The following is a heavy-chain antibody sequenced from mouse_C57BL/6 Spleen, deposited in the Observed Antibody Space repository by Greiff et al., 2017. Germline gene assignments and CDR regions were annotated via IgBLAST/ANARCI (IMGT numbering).Heavy chain of an antibody. Sequence: EVHLVESGGGLVQPGGSLKLSCAASGFTFSDYYMYWVRQTPEKRLEWVAYISNGGGSTYYPDTVKGRFTISRDNAKNTLYLQMSRLKSEDTAMYYCARYGSSYEDAMDYWGQGTSVTVSS. J-gene: IGHJ4*01. CDR2: ISNGGGST. V-gene: IGHV5-12*01. CDR3: ARYGSSYEDAMDY. CDR1: GFTFSDYY. D-gene: IGHD1-1*01.